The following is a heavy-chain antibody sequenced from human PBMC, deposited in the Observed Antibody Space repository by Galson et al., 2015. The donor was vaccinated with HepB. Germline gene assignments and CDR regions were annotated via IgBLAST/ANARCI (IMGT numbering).Heavy chain of an antibody. J-gene: IGHJ4*02. V-gene: IGHV2-5*02. Sequence: PALVKPTQTLTLTCTFSGFSLNTRRVGVGWIRQPPGKALEWLALIYWDDDKRYSPSLKSRLSITKDTSKNQVVLTMTNMDPVDTATYYCVHSGQLPPLWDYWGQGTLVTVSS. CDR2: IYWDDDK. D-gene: IGHD1-7*01. CDR3: VHSGQLPPLWDY. CDR1: GFSLNTRRVG.